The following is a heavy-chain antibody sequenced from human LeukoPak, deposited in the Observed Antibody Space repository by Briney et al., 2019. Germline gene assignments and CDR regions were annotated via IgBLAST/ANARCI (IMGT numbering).Heavy chain of an antibody. D-gene: IGHD3-22*01. CDR1: GYSFTSYW. Sequence: GESLKICCKGSGYSFTSYWIGWVRQMPGKGLEWMGIIYPGDSDTRYSPSFQGQVTISADKSISTAYLQWSSLKASDTAMYYCARTYYYDSSGSRAYDYWGQGTLVTVSS. J-gene: IGHJ4*02. V-gene: IGHV5-51*01. CDR3: ARTYYYDSSGSRAYDY. CDR2: IYPGDSDT.